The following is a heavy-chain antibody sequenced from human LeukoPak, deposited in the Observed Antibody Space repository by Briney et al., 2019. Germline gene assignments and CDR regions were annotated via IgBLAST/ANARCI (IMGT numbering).Heavy chain of an antibody. CDR2: ISGDRKTI. Sequence: PGGSLRLSCAASGFTFSDYFMSWIRQAPGKGLEWVSYISGDRKTIYYADSVKGRFTISRDNAKNSLYLQMNSLRAEDTAVYYCARAPGIVGASDIWGQGTLVTVSS. J-gene: IGHJ3*02. D-gene: IGHD1-26*01. CDR3: ARAPGIVGASDI. V-gene: IGHV3-11*04. CDR1: GFTFSDYF.